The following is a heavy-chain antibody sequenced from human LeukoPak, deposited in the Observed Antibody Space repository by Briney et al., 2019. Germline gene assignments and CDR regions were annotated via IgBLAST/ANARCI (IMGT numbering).Heavy chain of an antibody. Sequence: PGGSLRLSCAAPGFTFSSYAMSWVRQAPGKGLEWVSAISGSGGSTYYADSVKGRVTISRDNSKNTLYLQMNSTRAEDTDVYYCAKTGDSSGYYYGVDYWGQGTLVTVSS. CDR2: ISGSGGST. CDR3: AKTGDSSGYYYGVDY. J-gene: IGHJ4*02. V-gene: IGHV3-23*01. D-gene: IGHD3-22*01. CDR1: GFTFSSYA.